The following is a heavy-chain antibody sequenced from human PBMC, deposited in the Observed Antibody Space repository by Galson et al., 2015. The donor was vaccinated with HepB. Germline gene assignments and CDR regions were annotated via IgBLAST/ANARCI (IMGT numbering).Heavy chain of an antibody. Sequence: PALVKPTQTLTLTCTFSGFSLSTSGMCVSWIRQPPGKALEWLALIDWDDDKYYSTSLKTRLTISKDTSKNQVVLTMTNMDPVDTATYYCARAYYDSSGYCLDYWGQGTLVTVSS. CDR3: ARAYYDSSGYCLDY. V-gene: IGHV2-70*01. D-gene: IGHD3-22*01. J-gene: IGHJ4*02. CDR2: IDWDDDK. CDR1: GFSLSTSGMC.